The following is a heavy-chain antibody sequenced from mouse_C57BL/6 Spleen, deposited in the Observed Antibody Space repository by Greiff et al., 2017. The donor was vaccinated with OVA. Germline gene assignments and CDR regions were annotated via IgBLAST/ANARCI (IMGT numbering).Heavy chain of an antibody. CDR2: INPNNGGT. CDR1: GYTFTDYN. Sequence: EVQVVESGPELVKPGASVKIPCKASGYTFTDYNMDWVKQSHGKSLEWIGDINPNNGGTIYNQKFKGKATLTVDKSSSTAYMELRSLTSEDTAVYYCARDSSGYRMDYWGQGTSVTVSS. J-gene: IGHJ4*01. D-gene: IGHD3-2*02. CDR3: ARDSSGYRMDY. V-gene: IGHV1-18*01.